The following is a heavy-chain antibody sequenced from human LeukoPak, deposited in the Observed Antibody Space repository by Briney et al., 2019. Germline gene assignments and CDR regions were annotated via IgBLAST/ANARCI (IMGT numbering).Heavy chain of an antibody. V-gene: IGHV3-49*04. Sequence: SLRLSCTTSGFKFGDHSIAWVRQAPGKGLEWVGFIRSKAYRGTTEYAASVKGRFTISRDDSKSVVYLQMNSLKSEDTAVYYCSRGPIQLWVHNGVDVWGQGTTVTVSS. CDR3: SRGPIQLWVHNGVDV. J-gene: IGHJ6*02. CDR2: IRSKAYRGTT. CDR1: GFKFGDHS. D-gene: IGHD5-18*01.